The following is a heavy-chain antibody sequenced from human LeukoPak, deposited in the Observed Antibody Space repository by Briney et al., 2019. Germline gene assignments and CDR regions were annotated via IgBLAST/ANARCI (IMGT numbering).Heavy chain of an antibody. D-gene: IGHD3-22*01. CDR1: GFTFRNYG. CDR3: AKDEETYYHDSSGPQGYYYYFDMDV. CDR2: ISFDGSFQ. J-gene: IGHJ6*02. Sequence: PGGSPRLSCAASGFTFRNYGMHWVRQAPGKGLEWVAVISFDGSFQSYADSVKGRFTISRDNSKNTLYLQMDSLRAEDRAVYYCAKDEETYYHDSSGPQGYYYYFDMDVWGQGTTVTVSS. V-gene: IGHV3-30*18.